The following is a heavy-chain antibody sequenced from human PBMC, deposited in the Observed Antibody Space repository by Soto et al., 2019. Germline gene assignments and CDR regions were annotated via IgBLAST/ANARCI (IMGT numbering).Heavy chain of an antibody. J-gene: IGHJ6*02. CDR3: ARDLRLDGMDV. CDR1: GGSISSYC. V-gene: IGHV4-59*01. CDR2: IYYSEST. D-gene: IGHD3-16*01. Sequence: PSETLCLTGTVAGGSISSYCWSWIRQPPRNGLECIGWIYYSESTNYNTSLKSRVTISVDTSKNQFSLKLSSVTAEDTAVYYCARDLRLDGMDVWGQGTTVTVSS.